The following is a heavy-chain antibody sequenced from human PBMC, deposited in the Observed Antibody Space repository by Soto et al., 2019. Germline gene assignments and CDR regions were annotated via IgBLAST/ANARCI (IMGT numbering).Heavy chain of an antibody. V-gene: IGHV1-69*12. Sequence: QVQLVQSGAEVKKPGSSVKVSCKASGGTFSSYAISWVRQAPGQGLEWMGGIIPIFGTANYAQKFQGRVTITADESTSTAYMEVSSLRSEDTAVYYCARVGTTIFGVVIPPNYYYYGMDVWGQGTTVTVSS. D-gene: IGHD3-3*01. CDR3: ARVGTTIFGVVIPPNYYYYGMDV. CDR2: IIPIFGTA. CDR1: GGTFSSYA. J-gene: IGHJ6*02.